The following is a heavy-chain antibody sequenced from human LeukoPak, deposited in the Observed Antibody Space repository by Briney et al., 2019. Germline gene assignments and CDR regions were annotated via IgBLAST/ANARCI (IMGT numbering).Heavy chain of an antibody. CDR2: ISYDGSNK. CDR1: GFTFSSYG. V-gene: IGHV3-30*18. CDR3: AKPMYYDILTGYYKPPGD. J-gene: IGHJ4*02. Sequence: GGSLRLSCAASGFTFSSYGMHWVRQAPGKGLGWVAVISYDGSNKYYADSVKGRFTISRDNSKNTLYLQMNSLRAEDTAVYYCAKPMYYDILTGYYKPPGDWGQGTLVTVSS. D-gene: IGHD3-9*01.